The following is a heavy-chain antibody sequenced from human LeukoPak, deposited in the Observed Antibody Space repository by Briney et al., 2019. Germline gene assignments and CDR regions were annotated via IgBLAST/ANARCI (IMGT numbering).Heavy chain of an antibody. CDR3: ARVEYSGWNLEY. CDR1: GFTFRSYW. J-gene: IGHJ4*02. V-gene: IGHV3-7*01. CDR2: INQGGSVQ. Sequence: PGGSLRLSCAASGFTFRSYWMSWVRQAPGKGLEWVANINQGGSVQYYMDSVKGRFTISRDDAKNSLYVQMNSLRDEDMAVYYCARVEYSGWNLEYWGQGTLVTVSS. D-gene: IGHD5-12*01.